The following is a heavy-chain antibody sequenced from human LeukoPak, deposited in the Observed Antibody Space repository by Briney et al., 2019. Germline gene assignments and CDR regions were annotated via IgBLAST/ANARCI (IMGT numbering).Heavy chain of an antibody. CDR2: INWNGGST. Sequence: GGSLRLSCEASGFTFDDYGMSWVRQAPGKGLEWVSGINWNGGSTGYADSVKGRFTISRDNAKNSLYLQMNSLRAEDTAFYYCARADNPNYYYYYMDVWGKGTTVTVSS. V-gene: IGHV3-20*04. CDR1: GFTFDDYG. D-gene: IGHD1-1*01. J-gene: IGHJ6*03. CDR3: ARADNPNYYYYYMDV.